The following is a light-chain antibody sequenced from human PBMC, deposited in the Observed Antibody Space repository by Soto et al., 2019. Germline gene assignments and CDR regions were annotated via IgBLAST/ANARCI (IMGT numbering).Light chain of an antibody. J-gene: IGKJ3*01. Sequence: DIQMTQSPSSLSASVGDRITITCRASQIISSYLNWYQQKPGKAPKLLIYAASNLESGVPSSFRGSGSGTDFTITISRLQPEDFATFYYQQSSSFPHTFGPGTKVDIK. CDR3: QQSSSFPHT. V-gene: IGKV1-39*01. CDR1: QIISSY. CDR2: AAS.